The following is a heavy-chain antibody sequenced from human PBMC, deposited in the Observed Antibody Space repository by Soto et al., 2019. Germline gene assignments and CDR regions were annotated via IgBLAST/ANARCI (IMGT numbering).Heavy chain of an antibody. J-gene: IGHJ4*02. D-gene: IGHD3-22*01. V-gene: IGHV3-11*01. CDR2: ISGGGSII. CDR3: ARASLPYYYDSSGHYHDY. CDR1: GFTFIDDS. Sequence: QVQLVESGGGLVKPGGSLRLSCAASGFTFIDDSMSWIRQAPGKGLEWVSYISGGGSIIYYADSVKGRFTVSRDNAKNSLYLQMNSLRAEDTAVYYCARASLPYYYDSSGHYHDYWGQGTLVTVSS.